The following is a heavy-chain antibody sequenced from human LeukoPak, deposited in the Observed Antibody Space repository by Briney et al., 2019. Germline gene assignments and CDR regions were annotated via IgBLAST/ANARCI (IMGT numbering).Heavy chain of an antibody. CDR3: AKVLKIRGGDGRLYYYGMDV. CDR1: RFTFSSSA. D-gene: IGHD2-15*01. Sequence: GGSLRLSCAASRFTFSSSAMSWVRQAPGQGLEWVSAISTSGSDTYYAASVKGRFTISRDNSQNTLCLQMNSLRAEDTAVYFCAKVLKIRGGDGRLYYYGMDVWGQGTTVTVSS. J-gene: IGHJ6*02. CDR2: ISTSGSDT. V-gene: IGHV3-23*01.